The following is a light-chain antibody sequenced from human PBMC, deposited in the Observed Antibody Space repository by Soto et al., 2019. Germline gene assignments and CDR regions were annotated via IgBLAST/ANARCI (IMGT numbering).Light chain of an antibody. Sequence: QSVLTQPPSVSGVPGQRVTISCTGNNSNLGAGYDVHWYQQLPGAAPKLVVFGNRNRPSGVPERFSGSKSGTSASLAITELQAEDEADYYCQAYDYSLTAFVFGGGTKLTVL. CDR3: QAYDYSLTAFV. V-gene: IGLV1-40*01. CDR1: NSNLGAGYD. J-gene: IGLJ3*02. CDR2: GNR.